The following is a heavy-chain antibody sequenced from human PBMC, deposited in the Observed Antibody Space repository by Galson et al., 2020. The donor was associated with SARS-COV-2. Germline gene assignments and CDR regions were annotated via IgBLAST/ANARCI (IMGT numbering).Heavy chain of an antibody. Sequence: HGESLKISCKGSGYSFTGYWISWVRQMPGKGLEWMGRIDPSDSYTNYSPSFQGHVTISADKSISTAYLQWSSLKASDTAMYYCARQGGGSGSYYYYYYYYMDVWGKGTTVTVSS. CDR3: ARQGGGSGSYYYYYYYYMDV. V-gene: IGHV5-10-1*01. J-gene: IGHJ6*03. CDR1: GYSFTGYW. D-gene: IGHD3-10*01. CDR2: IDPSDSYT.